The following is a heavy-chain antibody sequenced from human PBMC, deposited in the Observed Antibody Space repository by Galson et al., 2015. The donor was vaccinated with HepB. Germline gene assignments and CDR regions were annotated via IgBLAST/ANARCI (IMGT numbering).Heavy chain of an antibody. CDR2: MNPNSGNT. V-gene: IGHV1-8*01. CDR3: ARGPVLLWFGEPMRRYYYYMDV. D-gene: IGHD3-10*01. CDR1: GYTFTSYD. J-gene: IGHJ6*03. Sequence: SVKVSCKASGYTFTSYDINWVRQATGQGLEWMGWMNPNSGNTGYAQKFQGRVTMTRNTSISTAYMELSSLRSEDTAVYYCARGPVLLWFGEPMRRYYYYMDVWGKGTTVTVSS.